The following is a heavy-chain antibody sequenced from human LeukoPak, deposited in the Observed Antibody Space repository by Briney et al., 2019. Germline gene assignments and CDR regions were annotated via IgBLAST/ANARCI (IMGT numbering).Heavy chain of an antibody. CDR2: ISSSDYSR. CDR3: AREGWEIYAFDI. Sequence: GGSLRLSCAASGFNFSDHYMSWLRQAPGKGLEWLAYISSSDYSRYYADSVKGRFTISRDNSKNTLYLQMNSLRAEDTAVYYCAREGWEIYAFDIWGQGTMVTVSS. D-gene: IGHD1-26*01. CDR1: GFNFSDHY. V-gene: IGHV3-11*04. J-gene: IGHJ3*02.